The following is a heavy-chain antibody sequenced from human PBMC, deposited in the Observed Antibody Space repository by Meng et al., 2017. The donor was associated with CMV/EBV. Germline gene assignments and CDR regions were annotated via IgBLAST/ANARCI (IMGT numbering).Heavy chain of an antibody. Sequence: LVQSGAEVKNPGYSVKGYCKASGVDLSSHAISWVRQAPGQGLECRGGIIPIFGSANYAQKFQGRVTITADESTSTAYMELSSLRSEDTAVYYCARVCGGSCFDYWGQGTLVTVSS. D-gene: IGHD2-15*01. V-gene: IGHV1-69*01. CDR3: ARVCGGSCFDY. J-gene: IGHJ4*02. CDR1: GVDLSSHA. CDR2: IIPIFGSA.